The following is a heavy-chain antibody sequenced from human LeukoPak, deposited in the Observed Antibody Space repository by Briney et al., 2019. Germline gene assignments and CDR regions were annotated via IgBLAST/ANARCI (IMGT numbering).Heavy chain of an antibody. CDR2: IYASGST. V-gene: IGHV4-4*07. D-gene: IGHD1-14*01. CDR3: ARDGRHNHDTPGHDL. CDR1: GGSISNYY. J-gene: IGHJ4*02. Sequence: SETLSLTCTVSGGSISNYYWSWIRQPAGKGLEWIGRIYASGSTNYNPSLKSRVTISADTSKSELSLKLRTVTAADTAVYYCARDGRHNHDTPGHDLWGQGTLVTVSS.